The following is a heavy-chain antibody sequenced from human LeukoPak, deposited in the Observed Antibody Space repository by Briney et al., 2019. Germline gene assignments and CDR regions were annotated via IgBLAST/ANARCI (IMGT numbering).Heavy chain of an antibody. CDR1: GFTFSSYA. CDR2: VSGSGDST. D-gene: IGHD3-16*01. Sequence: GGSLRLTCAASGFTFSSYAMSWVRHAPGKGLEWVSTVSGSGDSTWYADSVKGRFTISRDNSKSTLYLQMNSLRAEDTAVYYCSKSPYIASHIDFDYWGQGTLVTVSS. V-gene: IGHV3-23*01. CDR3: SKSPYIASHIDFDY. J-gene: IGHJ4*02.